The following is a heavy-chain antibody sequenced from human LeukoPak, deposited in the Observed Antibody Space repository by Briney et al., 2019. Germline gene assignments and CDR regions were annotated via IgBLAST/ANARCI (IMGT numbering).Heavy chain of an antibody. V-gene: IGHV3-9*01. J-gene: IGHJ4*02. CDR1: GFTFDDYA. D-gene: IGHD6-6*01. CDR2: ISWNSGSI. Sequence: PGGSLRLSCAASGFTFDDYAKHWVRQAPGKGLEWVSGISWNSGSIGYADSVKGRFTISRDNAKNSLYLQMNSLRAEDTAVYYCARIAAHDYWGQGTLVTVSS. CDR3: ARIAAHDY.